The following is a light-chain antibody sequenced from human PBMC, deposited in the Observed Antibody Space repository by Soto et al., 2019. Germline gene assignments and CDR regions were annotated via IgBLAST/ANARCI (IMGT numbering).Light chain of an antibody. V-gene: IGLV2-8*01. Sequence: QSVLTQPPSASGSPGQSVTISCTGTSSGVGGYNYVSWYQQHPGKAPKVVIYEVSKRPSGVPDRFSGSKSGNTASLTVSGLQAEDEADYYCTSYVGGNNHYVFGTGT. CDR3: TSYVGGNNHYV. J-gene: IGLJ1*01. CDR2: EVS. CDR1: SSGVGGYNY.